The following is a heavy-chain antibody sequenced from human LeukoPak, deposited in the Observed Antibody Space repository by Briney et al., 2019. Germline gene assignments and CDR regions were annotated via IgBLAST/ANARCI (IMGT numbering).Heavy chain of an antibody. V-gene: IGHV4-59*01. CDR1: GGSISSYY. Sequence: TSETLSLTCTVSGGSISSYYWSWIRQPPGKGLEWIGYIYYSGSTNYNPSLKSRVTISVDTSKNQFSLKLSSVTAADTAVYYCARAFPIWSDAFDIWGRGTMVTVSS. D-gene: IGHD3-10*01. J-gene: IGHJ3*02. CDR3: ARAFPIWSDAFDI. CDR2: IYYSGST.